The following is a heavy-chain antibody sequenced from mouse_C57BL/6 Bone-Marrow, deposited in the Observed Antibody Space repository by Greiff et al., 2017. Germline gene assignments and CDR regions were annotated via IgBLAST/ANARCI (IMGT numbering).Heavy chain of an antibody. CDR2: INPGSGGT. V-gene: IGHV1-54*01. J-gene: IGHJ4*01. CDR1: GYAFTNYL. CDR3: ARKDYAMGY. Sequence: VQLLESGAELVRPGTSVKVSCKASGYAFTNYLLEWVKQRPGQGLEWIGVINPGSGGTNYNEKFKGKATLTADKSSSTAYLQLSSLTSEDSAVYVCARKDYAMGYWGQGASVTVSS.